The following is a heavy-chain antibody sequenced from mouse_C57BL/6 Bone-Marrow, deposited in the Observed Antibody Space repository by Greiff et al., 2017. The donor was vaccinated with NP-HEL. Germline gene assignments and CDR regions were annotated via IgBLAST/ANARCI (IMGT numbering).Heavy chain of an antibody. Sequence: DVQLVESGGGLVKPGGSLKLSCAASGFTFSDYGMHWVRQAPEKGLEWVAYISSGSSTIYYADTVKGRFTISRDNAKNTLFLQMTSLRSEDTAMYYCARRDYYGSSCFDYWGQGTTLTVSS. J-gene: IGHJ2*01. CDR2: ISSGSSTI. V-gene: IGHV5-17*01. CDR3: ARRDYYGSSCFDY. D-gene: IGHD1-1*01. CDR1: GFTFSDYG.